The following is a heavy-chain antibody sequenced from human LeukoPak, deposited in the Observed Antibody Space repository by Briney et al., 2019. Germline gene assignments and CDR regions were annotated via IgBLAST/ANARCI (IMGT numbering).Heavy chain of an antibody. CDR2: IYSGGST. Sequence: PGGSLRLSCAASGFTVSSNYMSWVRQAPGKGLEWVSVIYSGGSTYYADSAKGRFTISRHNSQNTLYLQMNSLRAEDTAVYYCARESSGYFDYWGQGSLVTVSS. V-gene: IGHV3-53*04. J-gene: IGHJ4*02. CDR1: GFTVSSNY. D-gene: IGHD3-22*01. CDR3: ARESSGYFDY.